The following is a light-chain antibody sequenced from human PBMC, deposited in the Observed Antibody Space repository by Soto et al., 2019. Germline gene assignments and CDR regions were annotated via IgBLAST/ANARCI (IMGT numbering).Light chain of an antibody. Sequence: ELVLTQSPATLSLSPGERATLSCRASQSVSSYLAWYQQKPGQAPRLLIYDASNRATGIPARFSGSGSGTDFTLTISSLEPEDFAVYYCQQRSNWPPSRTFGGGTKVDIK. CDR3: QQRSNWPPSRT. J-gene: IGKJ4*01. CDR2: DAS. CDR1: QSVSSY. V-gene: IGKV3-11*01.